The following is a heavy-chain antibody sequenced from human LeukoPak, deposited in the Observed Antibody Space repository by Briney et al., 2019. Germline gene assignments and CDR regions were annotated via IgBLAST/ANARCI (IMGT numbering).Heavy chain of an antibody. CDR3: ARGPAEHWDQQNWFDP. V-gene: IGHV1-18*01. CDR1: GYTFTSYG. D-gene: IGHD3-3*02. Sequence: ASVKVSCKASGYTFTSYGISWVRQAPGQGLEWMGWINLYNGNTNYVQKLQGRVTMTTDTSTSTAYMELRSLRSDDTAVYYCARGPAEHWDQQNWFDPWGQGTLVTVSS. J-gene: IGHJ5*02. CDR2: INLYNGNT.